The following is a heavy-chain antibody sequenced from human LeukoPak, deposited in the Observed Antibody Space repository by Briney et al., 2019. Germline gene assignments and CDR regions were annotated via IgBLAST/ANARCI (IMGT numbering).Heavy chain of an antibody. Sequence: SETLSLTCAFSGGSISTYYWSWIRQPPGKGREWIGYIYYSGSTNYNPSLKSRVTISVDTSKNQFSLKLSSVTAADTAVYYCARKGPYGDYFDYWGQGTLVAVSS. CDR2: IYYSGST. CDR3: ARKGPYGDYFDY. J-gene: IGHJ4*02. V-gene: IGHV4-59*08. CDR1: GGSISTYY. D-gene: IGHD4-17*01.